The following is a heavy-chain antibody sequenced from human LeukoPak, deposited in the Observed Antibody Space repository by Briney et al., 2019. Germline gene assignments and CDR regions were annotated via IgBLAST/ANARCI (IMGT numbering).Heavy chain of an antibody. V-gene: IGHV4-59*01. CDR3: AREIARLGQYYFDY. CDR2: IYYSGST. J-gene: IGHJ4*02. D-gene: IGHD6-19*01. CDR1: GGSISNYY. Sequence: PSETLSLTCTVSGGSISNYYWSWIRQPPGKGLEWIGYIYYSGSTNYNPSLKSRVTISVDTSKNQFSLKLSSVTAADTAVYYCAREIARLGQYYFDYWGQGTLVTVSS.